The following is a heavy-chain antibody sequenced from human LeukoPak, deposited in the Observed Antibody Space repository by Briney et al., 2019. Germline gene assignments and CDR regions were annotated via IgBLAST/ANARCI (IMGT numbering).Heavy chain of an antibody. V-gene: IGHV3-15*01. J-gene: IGHJ4*02. CDR3: TTVMLGSNYDYVWGSYTVDY. CDR1: GFTFSSYA. D-gene: IGHD3-16*01. CDR2: IKSKTDGGTT. Sequence: PGGSLRLSCAASGFTFSSYAMSWVRQAPGKGLESVGRIKSKTDGGTTDYAAPVKGRFTISRDDSKNTLYLQMNSLKTEDTAVYYCTTVMLGSNYDYVWGSYTVDYWGQGTLVTVSS.